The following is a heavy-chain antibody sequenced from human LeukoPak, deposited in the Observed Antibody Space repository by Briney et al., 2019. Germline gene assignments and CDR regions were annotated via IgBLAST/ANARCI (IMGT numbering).Heavy chain of an antibody. Sequence: GGSLRLSCAASGFPFSSYWLHWVRQAPGKGLVWVSNINSDGSTTTYADSVKGRFTISRDNAKNTLYLQMNSLRGEDAAVYYCARDKGYSKDYWGQGTPVTVSS. J-gene: IGHJ4*02. CDR1: GFPFSSYW. CDR2: INSDGSTT. CDR3: ARDKGYSKDY. D-gene: IGHD4-11*01. V-gene: IGHV3-74*03.